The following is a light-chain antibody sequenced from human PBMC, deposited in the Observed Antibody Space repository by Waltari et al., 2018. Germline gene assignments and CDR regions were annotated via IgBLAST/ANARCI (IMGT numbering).Light chain of an antibody. V-gene: IGLV3-1*01. CDR2: EDD. CDR1: KLGDKY. J-gene: IGLJ2*01. CDR3: QAWDNSAVSTII. Sequence: SYELAQPPSVSVSPGQTASITCSGDKLGDKYVAWYQQRPGQSPVLVTYEDDKRPSGIPERFSGSNSGNTATLTISGTQAMDEADYYCQAWDNSAVSTIIFGGGTTLTVL.